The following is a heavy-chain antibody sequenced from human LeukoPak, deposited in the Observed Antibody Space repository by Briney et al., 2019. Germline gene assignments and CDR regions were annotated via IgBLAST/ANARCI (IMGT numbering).Heavy chain of an antibody. J-gene: IGHJ5*02. D-gene: IGHD6-19*01. CDR1: GGTFSSYA. CDR3: ARGSGSGYNWFDP. V-gene: IGHV1-69*13. CDR2: IIPIFGTA. Sequence: SVKVSCKASGGTFSSYAISWVRQAPGQGLEWMGGIIPIFGTANYAQRFQGRVTITADESTSTAYMELSSLRSEDTAVYYCARGSGSGYNWFDPWGQGTLVTVSS.